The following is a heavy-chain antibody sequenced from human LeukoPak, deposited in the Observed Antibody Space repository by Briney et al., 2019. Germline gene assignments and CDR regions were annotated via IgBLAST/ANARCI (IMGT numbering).Heavy chain of an antibody. CDR1: GGSISSSNYY. Sequence: PSETLSLTCTVSGGSISSSNYYWGWIRQPPGKGLEWIGSIYYSGSTYYNPSLKSRVTISVDTSKNQFSLKLSSVTAADTAVYYCAKGDGVSGYSDDWFDPWDQGTLVTVSS. D-gene: IGHD6-25*01. J-gene: IGHJ5*02. V-gene: IGHV4-39*07. CDR2: IYYSGST. CDR3: AKGDGVSGYSDDWFDP.